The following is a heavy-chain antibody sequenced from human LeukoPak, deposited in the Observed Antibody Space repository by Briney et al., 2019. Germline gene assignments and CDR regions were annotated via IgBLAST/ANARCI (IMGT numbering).Heavy chain of an antibody. CDR3: ARGGWGPDY. CDR1: GFTFNGYW. V-gene: IGHV3-7*05. CDR2: ISQDGSEK. J-gene: IGHJ4*02. D-gene: IGHD6-19*01. Sequence: PGGSLRLSCAASGFTFNGYWMSWVRQAPGKGLEWVAKISQDGSEKNYVDSVKGRFTISRDNAKNSLDLQMNSLRVEDTAVYYCARGGWGPDYWGQGTLVIVSS.